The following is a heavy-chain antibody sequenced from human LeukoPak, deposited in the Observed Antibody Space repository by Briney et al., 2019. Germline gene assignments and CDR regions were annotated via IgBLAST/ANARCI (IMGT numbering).Heavy chain of an antibody. CDR3: ARGLWSYLDY. V-gene: IGHV4-31*03. J-gene: IGHJ4*02. CDR2: IYYSGGT. CDR1: GGSISSGGYY. Sequence: PSETLSLTCTVSGGSISSGGYYWSWIRQHPGKGLEWIGYIYYSGGTYYNPSLKSRVTISVDTSKNQFSLKLSSVTAADTAVYYCARGLWSYLDYWGQGTLVTVSS. D-gene: IGHD4/OR15-4a*01.